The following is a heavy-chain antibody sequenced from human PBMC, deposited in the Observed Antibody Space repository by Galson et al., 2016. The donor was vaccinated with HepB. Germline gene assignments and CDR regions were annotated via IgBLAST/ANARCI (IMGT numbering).Heavy chain of an antibody. V-gene: IGHV3-11*01. J-gene: IGHJ4*02. D-gene: IGHD3-3*01. CDR3: ARKTGDYDFRSGYYTEAFDY. CDR1: GFTFSDYY. CDR2: ISNSRRTI. Sequence: SLRLSCAASGFTFSDYYMSWIRQAPGQGLEWVSYISNSRRTIYYADSVKGRFTISRDNAKNSLYLQMNSLRAEDTAVYYRARKTGDYDFRSGYYTEAFDYWGQGTLVTVSS.